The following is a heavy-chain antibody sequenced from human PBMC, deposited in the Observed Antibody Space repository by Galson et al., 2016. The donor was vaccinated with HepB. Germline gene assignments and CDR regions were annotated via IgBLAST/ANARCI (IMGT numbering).Heavy chain of an antibody. CDR3: SRDPMYGGFGDV. Sequence: SETLSLTCAVNGGSFSGQYWRWIRQPPGKGLEWTGEINHRGSSNYNPSLRGRVTMSVDTSANQFSLKLNSVTAADTAVYYCSRDPMYGGFGDVWAQGILVTVSS. CDR1: GGSFSGQY. J-gene: IGHJ4*02. V-gene: IGHV4-34*01. D-gene: IGHD5-12*01. CDR2: INHRGSS.